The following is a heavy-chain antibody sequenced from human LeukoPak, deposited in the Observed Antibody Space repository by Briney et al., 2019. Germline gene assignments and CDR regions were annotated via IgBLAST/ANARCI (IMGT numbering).Heavy chain of an antibody. CDR3: ARYYYDSSGYDRGYYYYYGMDV. D-gene: IGHD3-22*01. CDR2: ISAYNGNT. V-gene: IGHV1-18*01. Sequence: VASVKVSCKASGYTFTSHGISWVRQAPGQGLEWMGWISAYNGNTNYAQKLQGRVTMTTDTSTSTAYMELRSLRSDDTAVYYCARYYYDSSGYDRGYYYYYGMDVWGQGTTVTVSS. CDR1: GYTFTSHG. J-gene: IGHJ6*02.